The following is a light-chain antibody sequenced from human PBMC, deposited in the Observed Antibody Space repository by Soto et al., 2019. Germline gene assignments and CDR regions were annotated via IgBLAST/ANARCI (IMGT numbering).Light chain of an antibody. CDR1: QSVLYSSNNKNY. Sequence: DIVMTQSPDSLAVSLGERATINCKTSQSVLYSSNNKNYLAWYQQKPGQPPKLLIYWASTRESGVPDRFSGSGSGTYFTLTISSLQAEDVAVYSCQHYYYSPPHTFGHGTKLEIK. CDR3: QHYYYSPPHT. J-gene: IGKJ2*01. CDR2: WAS. V-gene: IGKV4-1*01.